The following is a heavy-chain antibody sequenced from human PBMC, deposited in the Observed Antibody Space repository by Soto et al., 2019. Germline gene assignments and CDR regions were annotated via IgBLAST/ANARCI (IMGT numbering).Heavy chain of an antibody. D-gene: IGHD3-3*01. CDR2: INHSGST. Sequence: PSETLSLTCAVYGGSFSGYYWSWIRQPPGKGLEWIGEINHSGSTNYNPSLKSRVTISVDTSKNQFSLKLSSVTAADTAVYYCARGGYDFWSGYYPYNWFDPWGQGNLLTVSS. V-gene: IGHV4-34*01. CDR3: ARGGYDFWSGYYPYNWFDP. CDR1: GGSFSGYY. J-gene: IGHJ5*02.